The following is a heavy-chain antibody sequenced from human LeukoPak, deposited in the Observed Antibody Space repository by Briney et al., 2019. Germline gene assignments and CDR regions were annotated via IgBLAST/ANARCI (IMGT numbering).Heavy chain of an antibody. CDR3: AKDMGSSGWHFDY. CDR2: ISWNSGSI. D-gene: IGHD6-19*01. CDR1: GFTFDDYA. J-gene: IGHJ4*02. V-gene: IGHV3-9*01. Sequence: GRSLRLSCAASGFTFDDYAMHWVRQAPGKGLEWVSGISWNSGSIGYADSVKGRFTIPRDNAKNSLYLQMNSLRAEDTALYYCAKDMGSSGWHFDYWGQGTLVTVSS.